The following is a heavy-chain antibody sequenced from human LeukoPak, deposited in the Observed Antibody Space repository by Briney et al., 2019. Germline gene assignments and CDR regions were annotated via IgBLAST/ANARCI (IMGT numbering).Heavy chain of an antibody. D-gene: IGHD2/OR15-2a*01. CDR1: GGSIDITNY. Sequence: SETLSLTCGVSGGSIDITNYWSWVRQAPGKGLEWIGEISHDGTINYNPSLRSRVAMSLDRANNQFSLSLASVTAADTAVYYCTRENRPFCPFAFWGQGVLVTVSS. J-gene: IGHJ4*02. CDR3: TRENRPFCPFAF. CDR2: ISHDGTI. V-gene: IGHV4-4*02.